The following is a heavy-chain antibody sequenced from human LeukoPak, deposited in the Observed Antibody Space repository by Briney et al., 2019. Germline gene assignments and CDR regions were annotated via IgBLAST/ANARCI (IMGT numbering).Heavy chain of an antibody. D-gene: IGHD4-17*01. CDR2: IYSGGST. CDR1: GFPVSSNY. V-gene: IGHV3-53*05. J-gene: IGHJ4*02. Sequence: PGGSLRLSCAASGFPVSSNYMSWVRQAPGKGLEWVSIIYSGGSTFYADSVKGRFTISRDNSKNTLCLQMNSLRAEDTAVYYCAKEIWPTVTTPGHTHFDYWGQGTLVTVSS. CDR3: AKEIWPTVTTPGHTHFDY.